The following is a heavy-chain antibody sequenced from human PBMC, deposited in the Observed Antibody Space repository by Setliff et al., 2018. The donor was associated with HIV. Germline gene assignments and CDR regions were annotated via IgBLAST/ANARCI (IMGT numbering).Heavy chain of an antibody. Sequence: KTSETLSLTCTVSAVSIGGYSWSWIRQSPGKGLEWIGRIYATGSTNYNPSLKSRVTISVDTSKNQFSLKLSSVTAADTAVYYCVRERDDLTGYYQDYWGQGTLVTVSS. CDR1: AVSIGGYS. CDR2: IYATGST. D-gene: IGHD3-9*01. CDR3: VRERDDLTGYYQDY. J-gene: IGHJ4*02. V-gene: IGHV4-4*08.